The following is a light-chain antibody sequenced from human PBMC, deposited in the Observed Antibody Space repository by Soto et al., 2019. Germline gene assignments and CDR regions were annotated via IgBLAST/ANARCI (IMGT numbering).Light chain of an antibody. Sequence: DIQLTQSPSFLSASVGDRVTITCRASQDISTYLAWYQQKPRKAPRLLIYHASTLLSGVPSRFSGSGSGTDFTLTIASLQPEDFATYFCLQDYSNPLTFGGGTKV. V-gene: IGKV1-9*01. CDR1: QDISTY. J-gene: IGKJ4*01. CDR2: HAS. CDR3: LQDYSNPLT.